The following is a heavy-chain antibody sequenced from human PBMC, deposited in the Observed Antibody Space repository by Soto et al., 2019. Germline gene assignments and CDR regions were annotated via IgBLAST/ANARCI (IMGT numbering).Heavy chain of an antibody. Sequence: ASGKVSCKASGYTFITYAMHWVRQAPGQSLEWMGWINGGTGQTRYSQRFQDRVTITRDTPASTANMELTSLTSEDTAVYYCARGKGMEENYHDYGFDISGHGTTVTLFS. CDR2: INGGTGQT. V-gene: IGHV1-3*01. D-gene: IGHD1-1*01. J-gene: IGHJ6*02. CDR1: GYTFITYA. CDR3: ARGKGMEENYHDYGFDI.